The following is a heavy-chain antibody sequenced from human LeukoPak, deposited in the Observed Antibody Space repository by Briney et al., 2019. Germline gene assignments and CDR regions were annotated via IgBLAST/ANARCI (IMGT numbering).Heavy chain of an antibody. V-gene: IGHV3-64*01. D-gene: IGHD3-10*01. CDR2: ISSNGGST. J-gene: IGHJ4*02. CDR1: GFTFSSYA. Sequence: GGSLRLSCAASGFTFSSYAMHWVRQAPGKGLEYVSAISSNGGSTYYANSVKGRFTISRDNSKNTLYLQMGSLRAEDTAVYYCARDLYGSGRYQRDYWGQGTLVTVSS. CDR3: ARDLYGSGRYQRDY.